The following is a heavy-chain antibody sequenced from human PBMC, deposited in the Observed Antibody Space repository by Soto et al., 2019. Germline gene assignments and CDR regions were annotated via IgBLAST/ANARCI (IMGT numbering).Heavy chain of an antibody. V-gene: IGHV3-23*01. J-gene: IGHJ4*01. Sequence: GGSLRLFCVASGFNFKKFAMSWVRQAPGEGLEWVSGISCCGGSTSYADSVKGRFSIARDDSTNTLSLQMNNLRVEDTAQYYCAKADGEQWLLPHHDNWGQGPPVT. CDR2: ISCCGGST. CDR1: GFNFKKFA. D-gene: IGHD6-19*01. CDR3: AKADGEQWLLPHHDN.